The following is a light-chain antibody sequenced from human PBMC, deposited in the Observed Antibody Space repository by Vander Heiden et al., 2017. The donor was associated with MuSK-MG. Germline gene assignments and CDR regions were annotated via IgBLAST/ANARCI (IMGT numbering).Light chain of an antibody. J-gene: IGKJ1*01. CDR2: GAS. V-gene: IGKV3-15*01. Sequence: EIVMTQSPGTLSVSPGERATLSCRASQSVRNFLAWYQQKPGQAPRLLIYGASTRATGVPARFSGSGSGTEFTLTISSLQSEDFAVYFCQQYIVWPPERTFGQGTKVEI. CDR3: QQYIVWPPERT. CDR1: QSVRNF.